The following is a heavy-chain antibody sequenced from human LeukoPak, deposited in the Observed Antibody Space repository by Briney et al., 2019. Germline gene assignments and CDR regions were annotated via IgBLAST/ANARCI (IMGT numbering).Heavy chain of an antibody. CDR3: ARDYSSSWYGRFDP. D-gene: IGHD6-13*01. V-gene: IGHV1-18*01. CDR2: ISAYSGNT. Sequence: ASVKVSCKASGYTFTSYGTSWVRQAPGQGLEWMGWISAYSGNTNYAQKLQGRVTMTTDTSTSTAYMELRSLRSDDTAVYYCARDYSSSWYGRFDPWGQGTLVTVSS. J-gene: IGHJ5*02. CDR1: GYTFTSYG.